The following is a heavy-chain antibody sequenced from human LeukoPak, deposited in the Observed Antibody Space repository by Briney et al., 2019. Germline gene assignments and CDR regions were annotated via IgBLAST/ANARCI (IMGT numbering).Heavy chain of an antibody. CDR1: GFTVSSNY. J-gene: IGHJ4*02. CDR2: TSFDGNTK. D-gene: IGHD2/OR15-2a*01. CDR3: ARAILEYNYFAY. Sequence: GGSLRLSCAASGFTVSSNYMSRVRQAPGKGLEWVAVTSFDGNTKYYADSVRGRFTISKDDSKNTLYLQMSSLRAEDTAIYYCARAILEYNYFAYWGQGALVTVSP. V-gene: IGHV3-30*03.